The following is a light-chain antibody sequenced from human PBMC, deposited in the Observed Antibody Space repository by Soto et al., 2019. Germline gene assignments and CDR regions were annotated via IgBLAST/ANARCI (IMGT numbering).Light chain of an antibody. CDR2: GAS. J-gene: IGKJ1*01. CDR1: QSISSY. CDR3: QQYNNWPQT. V-gene: IGKV3-15*01. Sequence: EIVMTQSPATLSVSPGERATVSCRASQSISSYLAWYQQKPGQAPRLLIYGASTRATGIPARFSGSGSGTEFTLTISSLQSEDFAVYYCQQYNNWPQTFGQGTKVDIK.